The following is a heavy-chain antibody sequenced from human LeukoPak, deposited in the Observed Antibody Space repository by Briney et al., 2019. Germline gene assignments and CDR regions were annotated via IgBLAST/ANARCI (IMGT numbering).Heavy chain of an antibody. CDR2: IYYSGST. CDR3: AREAFMGSGSYYFDY. J-gene: IGHJ4*02. CDR1: GGSISSYY. V-gene: IGHV4-59*01. D-gene: IGHD3-10*01. Sequence: SETLSLTCTVSGGSISSYYWSWIRQPPGKGLEWIGYIYYSGSTNYNPSLKSRVTISVDTSKNQFSLKLSSVTAAVTAVYYCAREAFMGSGSYYFDYWGQGTLVTVSS.